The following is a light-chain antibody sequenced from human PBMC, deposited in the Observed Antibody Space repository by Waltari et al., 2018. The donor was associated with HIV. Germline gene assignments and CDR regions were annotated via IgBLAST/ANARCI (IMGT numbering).Light chain of an antibody. CDR1: RSNIEFNY. J-gene: IGLJ1*01. Sequence: QSVLTQPPSASGTPGQRVTISCSGRRSNIEFNYVYCYQQVPGTAPKLLIYKNDQWPSGVPDRFSASKSGTSASLVISGLRSEDEADYYCAAWDDRLSGRVFGTGTRVTVL. CDR3: AAWDDRLSGRV. CDR2: KND. V-gene: IGLV1-47*01.